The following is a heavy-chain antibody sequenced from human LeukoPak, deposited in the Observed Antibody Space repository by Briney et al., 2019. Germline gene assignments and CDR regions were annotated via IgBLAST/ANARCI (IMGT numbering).Heavy chain of an antibody. CDR3: ACGYYYDASGAFDI. D-gene: IGHD3-22*01. CDR2: ISSSSSNI. CDR1: GFTFSSYS. Sequence: GGSLRLSCAASGFTFSSYSMNWVRQAPGKGLEWVSSISSSSSNIYYADSVKGRFTISRDNSKNTLYLQMNSLRAEDTAVYYCACGYYYDASGAFDIWGQGTMVTVSS. J-gene: IGHJ3*02. V-gene: IGHV3-21*04.